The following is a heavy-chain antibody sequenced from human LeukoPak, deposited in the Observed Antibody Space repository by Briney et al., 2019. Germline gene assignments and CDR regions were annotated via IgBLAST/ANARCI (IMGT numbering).Heavy chain of an antibody. CDR3: ARGFRCSSTSCYYYYYYMDV. CDR1: GGTFSSYA. Sequence: GASVKVSCKASGGTFSSYAISWVRQAPGQGLEWMGGIIPIFGTANYAQKFQGRVTITADESTSTAYMELSSLRSEDTAVYYCARGFRCSSTSCYYYYYYMDVWGKGTTVTVSS. V-gene: IGHV1-69*13. J-gene: IGHJ6*03. CDR2: IIPIFGTA. D-gene: IGHD2-2*01.